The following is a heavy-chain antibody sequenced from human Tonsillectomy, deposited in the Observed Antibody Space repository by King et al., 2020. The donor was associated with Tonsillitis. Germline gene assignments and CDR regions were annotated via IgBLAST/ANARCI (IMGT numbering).Heavy chain of an antibody. D-gene: IGHD6-6*01. CDR1: GYSISSGYY. J-gene: IGHJ5*02. CDR3: ASSAARFWFDP. CDR2: IYHSGST. V-gene: IGHV4-38-2*02. Sequence: VQLQESGPGLVKPSETLSLTCTVSGYSISSGYYWGWIRQPPGKGLEWIGSIYHSGSTYYNPSLKSRVTILVDTSKNQFSLKLSSVTAADTAVYYCASSAARFWFDPWGQGTLVTVSS.